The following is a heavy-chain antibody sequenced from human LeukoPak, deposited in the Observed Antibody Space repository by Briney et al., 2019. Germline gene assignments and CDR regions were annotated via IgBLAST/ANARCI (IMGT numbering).Heavy chain of an antibody. D-gene: IGHD2-2*01. Sequence: GGSLRLSCAASGFTFSSDSMTWVRRAPGKGLEWVSTISGSGVSTFYAGPVKGRFTISRDNSKNILYLHVNSLSAEDTAVYYCAKDSFSSRWGQGTLVTVSS. CDR1: GFTFSSDS. CDR3: AKDSFSSR. CDR2: ISGSGVST. V-gene: IGHV3-23*01. J-gene: IGHJ4*02.